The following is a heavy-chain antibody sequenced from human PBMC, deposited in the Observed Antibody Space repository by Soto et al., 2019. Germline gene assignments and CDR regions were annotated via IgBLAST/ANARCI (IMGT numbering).Heavy chain of an antibody. D-gene: IGHD1-26*01. CDR1: GGTFSTYG. CDR2: IIPISGSI. J-gene: IGHJ3*01. Sequence: QVQLVQSGAEVKKPGSSVKVSCKASGGTFSTYGITWVRQASGQGLEWMGVIIPISGSIKFAQKLQGRLTIIPDESTSTVYMELSSLTSEDTAVYYCASRERVDAFDVWGQGTMVTVSS. CDR3: ASRERVDAFDV. V-gene: IGHV1-69*01.